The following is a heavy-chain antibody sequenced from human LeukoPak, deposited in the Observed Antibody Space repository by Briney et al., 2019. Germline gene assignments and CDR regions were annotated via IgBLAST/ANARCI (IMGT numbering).Heavy chain of an antibody. CDR1: GYTFTDYY. V-gene: IGHV1-69-2*01. J-gene: IGHJ3*02. CDR3: ATGEEMATKDAFDI. Sequence: ASVKVSCKVSGYTFTDYYMHWVQQAPGKGLEWMGLVDPEDGETIYAEKFQGRVTITADTSTDTAYMELSSLRSEDTAMYYWATGEEMATKDAFDIWGQGTMVTVSS. CDR2: VDPEDGET. D-gene: IGHD5-24*01.